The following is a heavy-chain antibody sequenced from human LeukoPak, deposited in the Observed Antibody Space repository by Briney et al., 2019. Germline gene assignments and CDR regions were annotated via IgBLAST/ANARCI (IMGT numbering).Heavy chain of an antibody. D-gene: IGHD3-22*01. V-gene: IGHV1-2*02. J-gene: IGHJ4*02. CDR1: GYTFTGYY. CDR3: ARNYDSSGYYWSIDY. CDR2: INPNSGGT. Sequence: ASVKVSCKASGYTFTGYYMHWVRQAPGQGLEWMGWINPNSGGTNYAQKFQGRVTMTRDTSISTAYMELSRLRSDDTAVYYCARNYDSSGYYWSIDYWGQGTLVTVSS.